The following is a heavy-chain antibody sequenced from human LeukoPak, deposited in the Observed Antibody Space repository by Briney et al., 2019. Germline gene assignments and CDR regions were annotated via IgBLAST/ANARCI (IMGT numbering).Heavy chain of an antibody. J-gene: IGHJ6*02. CDR1: GFTFSNAW. D-gene: IGHD3-3*01. V-gene: IGHV3-15*01. Sequence: GGSLRLSCAASGFTFSNAWMSWVRQAPGKGLEWVGRIKSKTDGWTTDYAAPVKGRFTISRDDSKNTLYLQMNSLKTEDTAVYYCTTEGYDFWSGYYYGMDVWGQGTTVTVFS. CDR2: IKSKTDGWTT. CDR3: TTEGYDFWSGYYYGMDV.